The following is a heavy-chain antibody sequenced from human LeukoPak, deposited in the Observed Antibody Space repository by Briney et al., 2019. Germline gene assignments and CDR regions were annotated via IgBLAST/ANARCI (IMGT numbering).Heavy chain of an antibody. CDR1: GGSISSYY. J-gene: IGHJ5*02. CDR2: IYTSGST. V-gene: IGHV4-4*07. CDR3: ARSGLLWFGELITDHIFDP. Sequence: PSETLSLTCTVSGGSISSYYWSWIWQPAGKGLEWIGRIYTSGSTNYNPSLKSRVTMSVDTSKNQFSLKLSSVTAADTAVYYCARSGLLWFGELITDHIFDPWGQGTLVTVSS. D-gene: IGHD3-10*01.